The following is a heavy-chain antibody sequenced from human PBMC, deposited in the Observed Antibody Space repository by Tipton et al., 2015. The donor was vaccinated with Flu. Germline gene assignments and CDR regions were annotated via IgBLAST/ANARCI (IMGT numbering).Heavy chain of an antibody. CDR1: GYTFTSYG. Sequence: QSGPEVKKPGASVKVSCKASGYTFTSYGISWVRQAPGQGLEWMGWISAYNGNTNYAQKLPGRVTMTTDSSTSTAYMELRSLRSDDTAVYYCASPKNEQLAHAFDIWGQGTMFTVSS. V-gene: IGHV1-18*04. D-gene: IGHD6-6*01. CDR2: ISAYNGNT. J-gene: IGHJ3*02. CDR3: ASPKNEQLAHAFDI.